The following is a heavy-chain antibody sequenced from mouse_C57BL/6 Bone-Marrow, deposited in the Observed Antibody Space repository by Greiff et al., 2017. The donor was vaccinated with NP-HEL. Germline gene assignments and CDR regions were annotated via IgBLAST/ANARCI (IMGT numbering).Heavy chain of an antibody. D-gene: IGHD2-5*01. Sequence: EVKVVESGGGLVQPGESLKLSCESNEYEFPSHDMSWVRKTPEKRLELVAAINSDGGSTYYPDTMERRFIISRDNTKKTLYLQMSSLRSEDTALYYCSKSPYSNYVPYFDYWGQGTTLTVSS. CDR2: INSDGGST. J-gene: IGHJ2*01. CDR1: EYEFPSHD. V-gene: IGHV5-2*01. CDR3: SKSPYSNYVPYFDY.